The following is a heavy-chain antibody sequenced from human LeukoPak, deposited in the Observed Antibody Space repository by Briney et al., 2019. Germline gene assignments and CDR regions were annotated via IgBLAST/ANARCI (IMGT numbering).Heavy chain of an antibody. CDR2: ISHSGST. D-gene: IGHD4-17*01. CDR3: ARGYGDYRHFDY. V-gene: IGHV4-34*01. Sequence: KPSETLSLTCAVYGGSFSGYYWSWIRQPPGKGLEWIGEISHSGSTNYNPSLKSRVTISVDTSKNQFSLKLSSVTAADTAVYYCARGYGDYRHFDYWGQGTLVTVSS. CDR1: GGSFSGYY. J-gene: IGHJ4*02.